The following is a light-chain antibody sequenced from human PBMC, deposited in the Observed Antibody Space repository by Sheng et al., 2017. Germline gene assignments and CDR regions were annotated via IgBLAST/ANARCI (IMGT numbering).Light chain of an antibody. J-gene: IGKJ2*01. Sequence: DIQMTQSPSTLSASVGDRVTITCRASQGVSGWLAWYQQKPGKAPKLLIYKTSTLGSGIPSRFSGSASGTEFTLTISSLQPDDFAFYYCQQYNTYAYTFGPGDQGGDQT. CDR2: KTS. CDR3: QQYNTYAYT. V-gene: IGKV1-5*03. CDR1: QGVSGW.